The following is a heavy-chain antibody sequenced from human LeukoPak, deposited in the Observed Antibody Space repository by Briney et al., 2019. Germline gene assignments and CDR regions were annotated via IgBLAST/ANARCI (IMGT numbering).Heavy chain of an antibody. Sequence: ASVKVSCKTSGYTFTSYDINWVRQATGQGLEWMGWMNPNSGNTGYTQKFQGRVTMTRNTSMSTAYMELSSLRSEDTAVYYCAGDVSAGYGMDVWGQGTTVTVSS. CDR2: MNPNSGNT. CDR3: AGDVSAGYGMDV. J-gene: IGHJ6*02. V-gene: IGHV1-8*01. D-gene: IGHD2-15*01. CDR1: GYTFTSYD.